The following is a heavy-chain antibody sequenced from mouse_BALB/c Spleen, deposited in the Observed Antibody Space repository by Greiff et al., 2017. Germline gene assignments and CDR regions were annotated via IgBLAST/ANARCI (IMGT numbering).Heavy chain of an antibody. J-gene: IGHJ2*01. V-gene: IGHV1S137*01. CDR1: GYTFTDYA. Sequence: QVQLQQSGAELVRPGVSVKISCKGSGYTFTDYAMHWVKQSHAKSLEWIGVISTYYGDASYNQKFKGKATMTVDKSSSTAYMELARLTSEDSAIYYCARDTTVGRYFDYWGQGTTLTVSS. D-gene: IGHD1-1*01. CDR2: ISTYYGDA. CDR3: ARDTTVGRYFDY.